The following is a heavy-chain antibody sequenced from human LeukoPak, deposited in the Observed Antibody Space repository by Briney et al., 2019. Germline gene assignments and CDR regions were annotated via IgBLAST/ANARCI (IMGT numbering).Heavy chain of an antibody. CDR1: GFTFSTYT. J-gene: IGHJ4*02. CDR2: IRHDGGDK. V-gene: IGHV3-33*01. Sequence: GRSLRLSCAASGFTFSTYTMHWVRQAPGKGLEWVALIRHDGGDKFYADSVKGRFTVSRDNPKNTLYLQMSSLRAEDTAVYFCAREENWNYALTWGRGTLVTVSS. CDR3: AREENWNYALT. D-gene: IGHD1-7*01.